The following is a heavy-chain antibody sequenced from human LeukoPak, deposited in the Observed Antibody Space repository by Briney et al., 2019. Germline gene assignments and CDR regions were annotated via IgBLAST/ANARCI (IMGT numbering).Heavy chain of an antibody. J-gene: IGHJ6*02. CDR3: ARADGSGSYYSYYYYGMDV. CDR1: GFTFSSYS. V-gene: IGHV3-48*04. D-gene: IGHD3-10*01. CDR2: ISSSSSTI. Sequence: GGSLRLSCAASGFTFSSYSMNWVRQAPGKGLEWVSYISSSSSTIYYADSVKSRFTISRDNAKNSLYLQMNSLRAEDTAVYYCARADGSGSYYSYYYYGMDVWGQGTTVTVSS.